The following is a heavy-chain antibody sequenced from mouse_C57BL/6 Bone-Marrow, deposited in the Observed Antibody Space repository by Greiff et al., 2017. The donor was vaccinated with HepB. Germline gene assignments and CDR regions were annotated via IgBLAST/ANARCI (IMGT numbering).Heavy chain of an antibody. J-gene: IGHJ1*03. D-gene: IGHD2-2*01. V-gene: IGHV5-2*01. CDR1: EYEFPSHD. CDR2: INSDGGST. Sequence: EVKLMESGGGLVQPGESLKLSCESNEYEFPSHDMSWVRKTPEKRLELVAAINSDGGSTYYPDTMERRFIISRDNTKKTLYLQMSSLRSEDTALYYCARSSTRVTTGWYFDVWGTGTTVTVSS. CDR3: ARSSTRVTTGWYFDV.